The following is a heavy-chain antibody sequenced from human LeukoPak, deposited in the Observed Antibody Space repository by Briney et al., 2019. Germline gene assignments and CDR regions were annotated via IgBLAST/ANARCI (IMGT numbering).Heavy chain of an antibody. V-gene: IGHV4-59*01. D-gene: IGHD4-23*01. J-gene: IGHJ4*02. CDR3: GRDGGRNSSPFDY. CDR1: GGSLSSYY. Sequence: AETLSLTCTVSGGSLSSYYWSWIRQPPGKGLEWIGNIYYTGSTNYNPSPETRLTITVDTSKNQLSLKVSSVTAADTAVYYCGRDGGRNSSPFDYWGQGTRSPSPQ. CDR2: IYYTGST.